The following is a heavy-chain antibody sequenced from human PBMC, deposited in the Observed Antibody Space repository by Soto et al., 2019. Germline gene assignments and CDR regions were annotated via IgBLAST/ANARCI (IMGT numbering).Heavy chain of an antibody. Sequence: QVQLVESGGGVVQPGRSLRLSCAASGFTFSSYGMHWVRQAPGKGLEWVAGISYDGSNKYYADSVKGRFTISRDNSKNPLYLQMNSLRAEDTAVYYCEKGLAAAGRNYYYYYGMDVWGQGTTVTVSS. V-gene: IGHV3-30*18. J-gene: IGHJ6*02. CDR1: GFTFSSYG. CDR2: ISYDGSNK. CDR3: EKGLAAAGRNYYYYYGMDV. D-gene: IGHD6-13*01.